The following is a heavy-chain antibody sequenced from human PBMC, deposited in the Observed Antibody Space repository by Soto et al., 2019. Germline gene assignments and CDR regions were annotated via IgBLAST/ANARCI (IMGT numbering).Heavy chain of an antibody. CDR2: TSAGGVST. CDR1: GSTFATYS. J-gene: IGHJ5*01. V-gene: IGHV3-23*01. CDR3: AKENGACYWCGDS. D-gene: IGHD2-21*02. Sequence: EVQLLQSGGGAVQPGGSLRLSCVGSGSTFATYSMSWVRQAPGKGLEWVAATSAGGVSTYYADSVEGRFTISRDSSQNTVFLQMDSLRAEDTAIYYCAKENGACYWCGDSWGKGTLVTVSS.